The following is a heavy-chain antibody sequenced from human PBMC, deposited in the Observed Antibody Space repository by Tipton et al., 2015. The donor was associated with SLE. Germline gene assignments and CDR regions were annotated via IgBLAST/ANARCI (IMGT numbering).Heavy chain of an antibody. CDR2: VFSSGTT. J-gene: IGHJ4*02. D-gene: IGHD3-22*01. V-gene: IGHV4-31*03. Sequence: TLSLTCTVSGDSFSNHFWSWIRQHPGKGLEWIGYVFSSGTTYYNPSLQGRLSMSLDTSKNQLSLQLSSVTSADTAVYYCARYFYDSSGVCLFDLWGQGTLVTVSS. CDR1: GDSFSNHF. CDR3: ARYFYDSSGVCLFDL.